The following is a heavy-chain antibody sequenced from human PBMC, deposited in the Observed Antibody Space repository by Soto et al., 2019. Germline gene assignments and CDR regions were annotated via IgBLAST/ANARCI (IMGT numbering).Heavy chain of an antibody. V-gene: IGHV3-30-3*01. J-gene: IGHJ6*02. CDR3: ARDRSESYYYYYYGMDV. Sequence: QVQLVESGGGVVQPGRSLRLSCAASGFTFSSYAMHWVRQAPGKGLEWVAVISYDGSNKYYADSVKGRFTISRDNSKNTLYLQMNSLRAEDTAVYYCARDRSESYYYYYYGMDVWGQGTTVTVSS. CDR1: GFTFSSYA. CDR2: ISYDGSNK.